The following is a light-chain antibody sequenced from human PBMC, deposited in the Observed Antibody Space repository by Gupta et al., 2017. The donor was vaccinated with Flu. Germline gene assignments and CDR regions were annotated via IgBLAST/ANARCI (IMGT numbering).Light chain of an antibody. CDR2: AAS. V-gene: IGKV1-39*01. Sequence: DIQMTQSPSSLSASVGDRVTITCRPSQSIANFLNWYQVKLGKPPKLLISAASSSQSGVPSRFSGGGYGTEFTLTINSLQSEDFATYYCQQSYSVPWTFGQGTKVEIK. J-gene: IGKJ1*01. CDR3: QQSYSVPWT. CDR1: QSIANF.